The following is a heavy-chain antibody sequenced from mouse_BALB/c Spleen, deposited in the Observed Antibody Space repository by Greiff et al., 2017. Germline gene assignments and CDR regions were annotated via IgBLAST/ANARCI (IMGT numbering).Heavy chain of an antibody. D-gene: IGHD3-1*01. CDR3: ARSGEAPDY. Sequence: QVQLQQSGAELVKPGASVKLSCKTSGYTFTSYWIQWVKQRPGQGLGWIGEIFPGTGTTYYNEKFKGKATLTIDTSSSTAYMQLSSLTSEDSAVYFCARSGEAPDYWGQGTTLTVSS. CDR1: GYTFTSYW. CDR2: IFPGTGTT. V-gene: IGHV1S132*01. J-gene: IGHJ2*01.